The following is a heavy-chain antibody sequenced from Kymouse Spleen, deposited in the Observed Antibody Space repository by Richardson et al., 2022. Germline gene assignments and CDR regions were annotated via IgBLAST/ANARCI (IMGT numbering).Heavy chain of an antibody. J-gene: IGHJ4*02. D-gene: IGHD6-6*01. V-gene: IGHV3-30*18. CDR3: AKDEYSSSSCFDY. Sequence: QVQLVESGGGVVQPGRSLRLSCAASGFTFSSYGMHWVRQAPGKGLEWVAVISYDGSNKYYADSVKGRFTISRDNSKNTLYLQMNSLRAEDTAVYYCAKDEYSSSSCFDYWGQGTLVTVSS. CDR2: ISYDGSNK. CDR1: GFTFSSYG.